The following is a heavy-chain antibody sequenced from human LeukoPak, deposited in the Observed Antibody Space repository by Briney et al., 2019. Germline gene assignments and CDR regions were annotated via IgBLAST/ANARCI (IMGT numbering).Heavy chain of an antibody. CDR3: ANYHNAYYFDY. J-gene: IGHJ4*02. V-gene: IGHV3-23*01. D-gene: IGHD3-10*01. CDR2: ISGSGGST. Sequence: GGSLRLSCAASGFTFSSYAMSWVRQAPGKGLEWVSAISGSGGSTYYADSVKGRFTVSRDNSKNTLYLQMNSLRAEDTAVYYCANYHNAYYFDYWGQGTLVTVSS. CDR1: GFTFSSYA.